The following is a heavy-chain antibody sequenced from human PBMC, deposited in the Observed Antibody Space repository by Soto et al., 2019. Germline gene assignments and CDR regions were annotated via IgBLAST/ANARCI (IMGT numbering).Heavy chain of an antibody. CDR2: ISSSSSYI. V-gene: IGHV3-21*01. D-gene: IGHD3-22*01. J-gene: IGHJ4*02. CDR1: GFTFSNYG. CDR3: ARDHYDSRGYFDY. Sequence: GGSLRLSCGASGFTFSNYGMNWVRQAPGKGLEWVSSISSSSSYIYYADSVKGRFTISRDNAKNSLYLQMNSLRAEYTAVYYCARDHYDSRGYFDYWGQGTLVTVSS.